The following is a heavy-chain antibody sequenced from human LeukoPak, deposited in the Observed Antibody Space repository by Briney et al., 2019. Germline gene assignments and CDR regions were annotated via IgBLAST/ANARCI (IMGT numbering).Heavy chain of an antibody. CDR1: GGSFSGYY. CDR3: ARGSGGNWNDPEFVGLWRGYNWFDP. J-gene: IGHJ5*02. CDR2: INHSGST. V-gene: IGHV4-34*01. Sequence: SETLSLTCAVYGGSFSGYYWSWIRQPPGKGLEWIGEINHSGSTNYNPSLKSRVTISVDTSKNQVSLKLSSVTAADTAVYYCARGSGGNWNDPEFVGLWRGYNWFDPWGQGTLVTVSS. D-gene: IGHD1-20*01.